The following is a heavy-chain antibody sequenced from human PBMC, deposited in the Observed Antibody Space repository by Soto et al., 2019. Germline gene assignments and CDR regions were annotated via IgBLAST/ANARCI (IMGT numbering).Heavy chain of an antibody. D-gene: IGHD5-12*01. CDR1: GYKFTSYG. Sequence: QAQLVQSGPEVKKPGASVSISCKASGYKFTSYGFIWVRQAPGHGLEWVGWISPYNGKTEYAQNFRGRVTLTTDTSTSTAYMDLSSLRSDDTAVYYCAKDRYSGNRCDAFEIWGQGTTVIVSS. V-gene: IGHV1-18*01. J-gene: IGHJ3*02. CDR3: AKDRYSGNRCDAFEI. CDR2: ISPYNGKT.